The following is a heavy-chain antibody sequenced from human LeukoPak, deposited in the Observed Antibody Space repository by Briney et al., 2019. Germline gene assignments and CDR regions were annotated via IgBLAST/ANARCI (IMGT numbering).Heavy chain of an antibody. J-gene: IGHJ6*02. CDR3: ARGGAVAGIGMDV. Sequence: GGSLRLSCAASGFTFSNYGMHWVRQVPGKGLEWVAAIWFDGIRKYYADSVKGRFTISRDNSKNTLYLQMNSLRAEDTAVYYCARGGAVAGIGMDVWGQGTTVTVSS. CDR1: GFTFSNYG. V-gene: IGHV3-33*01. D-gene: IGHD6-19*01. CDR2: IWFDGIRK.